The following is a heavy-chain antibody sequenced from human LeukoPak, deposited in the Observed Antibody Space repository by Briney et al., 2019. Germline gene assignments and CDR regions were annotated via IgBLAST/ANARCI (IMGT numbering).Heavy chain of an antibody. J-gene: IGHJ6*03. CDR3: ARLRVVVDAYYYYYYYMDV. CDR2: IKQDGSEK. D-gene: IGHD2-15*01. V-gene: IGHV3-7*01. CDR1: GFTFSSSG. Sequence: GGSLRLSCAASGFTFSSSGMSWVRQAPGKGLEWVANIKQDGSEKYYVDSVKGRFTISRDNAKNSLYLQMNGLRAEDTAVYYCARLRVVVDAYYYYYYYMDVWGKGTTVTVSS.